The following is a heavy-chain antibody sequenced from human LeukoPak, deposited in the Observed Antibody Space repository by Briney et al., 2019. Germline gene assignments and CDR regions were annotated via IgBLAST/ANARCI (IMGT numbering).Heavy chain of an antibody. CDR3: ARIMITVTTSYY. V-gene: IGHV3-21*01. Sequence: GGSLRLSCTASGFTFSNYNMNWVRQAPGKGLEWVSSIRSSSSYIYYADSVKGRFTISRDNAQNSLDLQMTSLRAEDTAVYYCARIMITVTTSYYWGQGTLVTVSS. CDR2: IRSSSSYI. CDR1: GFTFSNYN. J-gene: IGHJ4*02. D-gene: IGHD4-17*01.